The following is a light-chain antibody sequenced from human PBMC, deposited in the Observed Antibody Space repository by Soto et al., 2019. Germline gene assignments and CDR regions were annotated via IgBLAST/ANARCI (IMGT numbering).Light chain of an antibody. Sequence: IQMTPSPFTPSGSVGDRVTITCRASQTISSWLAWYQQKPGKAPKLLIYDASNLETGIPSRFSGSGSGTNFSLTITSLQPEDIATYYCQQYENLPLTFGGGTKVDI. J-gene: IGKJ4*01. CDR1: QTISSW. CDR2: DAS. V-gene: IGKV1-33*01. CDR3: QQYENLPLT.